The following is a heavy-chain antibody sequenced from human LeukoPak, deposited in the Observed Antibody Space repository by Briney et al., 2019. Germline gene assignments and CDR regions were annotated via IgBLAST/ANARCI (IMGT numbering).Heavy chain of an antibody. CDR3: ARDRSIAAAGTLDY. CDR1: GGTFSSYA. D-gene: IGHD6-13*01. CDR2: INPNSGGT. J-gene: IGHJ4*02. Sequence: ASVKVACKASGGTFSSYAISWVRQAPGQGLEWMGRINPNSGGTNYAQKFQGRVTMTRDTSISTAYMELSRLRSDDTAVYYCARDRSIAAAGTLDYWGQGTLVTVSS. V-gene: IGHV1-2*06.